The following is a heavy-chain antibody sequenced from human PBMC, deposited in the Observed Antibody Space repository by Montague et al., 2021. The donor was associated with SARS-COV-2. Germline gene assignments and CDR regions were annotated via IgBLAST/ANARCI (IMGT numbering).Heavy chain of an antibody. D-gene: IGHD6-13*01. J-gene: IGHJ4*02. CDR3: ARHLKVSCYIAAAGAHDY. CDR1: GGSISGSSYY. Sequence: SETLSLTCTVSGGSISGSSYYWGWIRQPPGKGLEWIGSIYYSGSTYYNPSLKSRVTISVDTSKNQFSLKLSSVTAADTAVYCCARHLKVSCYIAAAGAHDYWGQGTLVTVSS. V-gene: IGHV4-39*01. CDR2: IYYSGST.